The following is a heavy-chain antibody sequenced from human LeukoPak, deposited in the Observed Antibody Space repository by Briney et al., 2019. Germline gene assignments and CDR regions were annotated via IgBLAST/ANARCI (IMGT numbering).Heavy chain of an antibody. CDR3: ARGPFGYYHYYYMDV. J-gene: IGHJ6*03. V-gene: IGHV4-38-2*02. CDR1: GYSISSGYY. CDR2: INHSGST. Sequence: PSETLSLTCTVSGYSISSGYYWVWIRQPPGKGLEWIGEINHSGSTNYNPSLKSRVTISVDTSKNQFSLKLSSVTAADTAVYYCARGPFGYYHYYYMDVWGKGTTVTVSS. D-gene: IGHD3-10*01.